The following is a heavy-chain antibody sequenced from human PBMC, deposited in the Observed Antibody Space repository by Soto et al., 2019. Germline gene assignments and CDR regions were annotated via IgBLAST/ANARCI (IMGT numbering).Heavy chain of an antibody. CDR3: ARDRDGNYDYVWGSYRHYYYYYGMDV. D-gene: IGHD3-16*02. V-gene: IGHV3-21*01. J-gene: IGHJ6*02. CDR2: ISSSSSYI. CDR1: GFTFSSYS. Sequence: EVQLVESGGGLVKPGGSLRLSCAAYGFTFSSYSMNWVRQAPGKGLEWVSSISSSSSYIYYADSVKGRFTISRDNAKNSLYLQMNSLRVEDTAVYYGARDRDGNYDYVWGSYRHYYYYYGMDVWVEGTTVIVS.